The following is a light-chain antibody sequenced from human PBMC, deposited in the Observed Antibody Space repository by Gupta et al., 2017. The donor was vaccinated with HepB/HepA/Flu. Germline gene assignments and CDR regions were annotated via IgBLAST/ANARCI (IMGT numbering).Light chain of an antibody. V-gene: IGLV3-21*03. Sequence: HALPPPPSVSAAPENTARITCGGSNIGTKSVHWYRQKPGQAPVLVVYDDSDRPSGIPERFSGSNSGSTATLTISRVEAGDEADYYCQVWDSSSDLSVFGTGTKVTVL. CDR3: QVWDSSSDLSV. CDR2: DDS. J-gene: IGLJ1*01. CDR1: NIGTKS.